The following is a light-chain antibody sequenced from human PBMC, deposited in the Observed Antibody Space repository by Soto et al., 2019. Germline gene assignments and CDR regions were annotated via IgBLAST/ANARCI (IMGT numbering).Light chain of an antibody. J-gene: IGKJ3*01. CDR1: QSVSSSY. CDR2: GAS. V-gene: IGKV3-20*01. CDR3: QQSGSSPIT. Sequence: EIALTQSPGTLSLSPGERATLSCRASQSVSSSYLAWYQQKPGQAPRLLIYGASSRATGIPDRFSGSGSGTDFTLTINRLEPEDFAVYYCQQSGSSPITFGPGTKVDIK.